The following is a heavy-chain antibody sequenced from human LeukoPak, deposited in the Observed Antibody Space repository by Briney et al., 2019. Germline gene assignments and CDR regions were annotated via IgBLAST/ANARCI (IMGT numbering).Heavy chain of an antibody. CDR1: GGSINSGNYY. V-gene: IGHV4-61*02. J-gene: IGHJ6*03. CDR3: ARVSYYYYMDV. CDR2: IHTSGNT. Sequence: SETLSLTCTVSGGSINSGNYYWTWIRQPAGKGLEWIGRIHTSGNTNSNPSFKSRVIIAVDTSKNQLSLKLSSVTAADTAVYYCARVSYYYYMDVWGKGTTVTVSS.